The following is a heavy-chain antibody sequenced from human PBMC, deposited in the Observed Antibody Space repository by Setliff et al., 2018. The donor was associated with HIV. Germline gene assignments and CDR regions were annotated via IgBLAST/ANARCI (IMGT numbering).Heavy chain of an antibody. J-gene: IGHJ4*01. Sequence: GGSLRLSCAASGFTFSSYVMHWVRQAPGKGLEWVALTWYDGRTTYYADSVKGRFTISRDNSRNTLNLQMNTLRAEDTAMHYCAKVGREYNGYDLTFDSWGQGTLVTVSS. CDR1: GFTFSSYV. V-gene: IGHV3-30*02. D-gene: IGHD5-12*01. CDR3: AKVGREYNGYDLTFDS. CDR2: TWYDGRTT.